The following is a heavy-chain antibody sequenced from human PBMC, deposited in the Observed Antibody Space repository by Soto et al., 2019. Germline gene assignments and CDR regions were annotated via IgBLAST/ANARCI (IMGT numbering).Heavy chain of an antibody. CDR2: ISAYNGNT. D-gene: IGHD2-2*01. V-gene: IGHV1-18*01. Sequence: GASVKVSCKASGYTFTSYGISWVRQAPGQGLEWMGWISAYNGNTNYAQKLQGRVTMTTDTSTSTAYMELRNLRSDDTAVYYCARDLGYCSSTSCYRPEYFQHWGQGTLVTVSS. CDR3: ARDLGYCSSTSCYRPEYFQH. CDR1: GYTFTSYG. J-gene: IGHJ1*01.